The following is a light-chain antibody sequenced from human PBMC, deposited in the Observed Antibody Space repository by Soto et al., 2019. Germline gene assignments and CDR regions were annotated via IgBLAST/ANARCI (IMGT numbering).Light chain of an antibody. CDR1: QSVSSSY. Sequence: IVRTQAPVSLSVSPGERATLSFRASQSVSSSYLAWYQQKPGQAPRLLIYGASSRATGIPDRFSGSGSGTDFTLTISRLEPEDFAVYYCQQYGSSPLLTFGPGTKVDIK. J-gene: IGKJ3*01. CDR3: QQYGSSPLLT. V-gene: IGKV3-20*01. CDR2: GAS.